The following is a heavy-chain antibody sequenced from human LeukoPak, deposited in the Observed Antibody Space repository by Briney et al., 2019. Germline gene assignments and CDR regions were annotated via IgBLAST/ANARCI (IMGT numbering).Heavy chain of an antibody. CDR1: GYTFTGYY. Sequence: ASVKVSCKASGYTFTGYYMHWVRQAPGQGLEWMGWINPNSGGTNYAQKFQGRVTMTRDTSISTAYMELSRLRSDDTAVYYCARALGVRGQFNWFDPWGQGTLVTVSS. J-gene: IGHJ5*02. D-gene: IGHD3-10*01. V-gene: IGHV1-2*02. CDR3: ARALGVRGQFNWFDP. CDR2: INPNSGGT.